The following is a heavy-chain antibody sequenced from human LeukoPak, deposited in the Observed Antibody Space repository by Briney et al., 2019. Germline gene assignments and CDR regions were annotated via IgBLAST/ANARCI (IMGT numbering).Heavy chain of an antibody. CDR2: INHSGST. J-gene: IGHJ4*02. D-gene: IGHD4-17*01. CDR1: GGSFSGYY. CDR3: ARGDYGDYPDYFDY. Sequence: NPSETLSLTCAVYGGSFSGYYWSWIRQPPGKGLEWIAEINHSGSTNYNPSLKSRVTISVDTSKNQFSLKLSSVTAADTAVYYCARGDYGDYPDYFDYWGQGTLVTVSS. V-gene: IGHV4-34*01.